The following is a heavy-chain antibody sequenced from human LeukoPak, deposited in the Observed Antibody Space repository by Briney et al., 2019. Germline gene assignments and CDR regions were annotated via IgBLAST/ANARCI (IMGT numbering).Heavy chain of an antibody. CDR3: ARARGVYSSSWYDHWFDP. CDR2: IIPIFSTA. V-gene: IGHV1-69*05. J-gene: IGHJ5*02. CDR1: GGTFSSYA. Sequence: ASVKVSCKASGGTFSSYAISWVRQAPGQGLEWVGRIIPIFSTANYAQKFQGRVTITTDESTSTAYMELSSLRSEDTAVYYCARARGVYSSSWYDHWFDPWGQGTLVTVSS. D-gene: IGHD6-13*01.